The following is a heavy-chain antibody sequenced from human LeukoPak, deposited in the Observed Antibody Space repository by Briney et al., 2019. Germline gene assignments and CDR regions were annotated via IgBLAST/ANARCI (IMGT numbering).Heavy chain of an antibody. D-gene: IGHD5-18*01. CDR1: GFTFSSYV. CDR2: IGTTGDT. V-gene: IGHV3-13*01. Sequence: GGSLRLSCAASGFTFSSYVMHWVRQAAGKGLEWVSAIGTTGDTYYPGSVKGRFTISRENAKNSLYLQMNSLRAGDTAVYYCARAGYSYGQYYYYGMDVWGQGITVTVSS. CDR3: ARAGYSYGQYYYYGMDV. J-gene: IGHJ6*02.